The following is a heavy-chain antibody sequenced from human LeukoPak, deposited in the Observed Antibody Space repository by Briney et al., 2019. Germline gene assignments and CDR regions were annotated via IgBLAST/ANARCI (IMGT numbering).Heavy chain of an antibody. CDR1: GGSISSGDYY. V-gene: IGHV4-30-4*01. Sequence: SQTLSLTCTVSGGSISSGDYYWSWIRQPPGKGLQWIGYIYYSGSTYYNPSLKSRVTISVDTSKNRFSLKLSSVTATDTAVYYCARDPHPYFCSSTSCYENAFDIWGHGTMVTVSS. CDR2: IYYSGST. D-gene: IGHD2-2*01. J-gene: IGHJ3*02. CDR3: ARDPHPYFCSSTSCYENAFDI.